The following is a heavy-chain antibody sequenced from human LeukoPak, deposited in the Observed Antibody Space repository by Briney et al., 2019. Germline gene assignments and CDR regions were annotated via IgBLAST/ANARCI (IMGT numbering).Heavy chain of an antibody. CDR2: IYPGDSDT. V-gene: IGHV5-51*01. CDR1: GYSFTSYW. D-gene: IGHD2-21*02. Sequence: GEGPRSFSKASGYSFTSYWIGCGGQLPGKGREWRGIIYPGDSDTRYSLPFQGQVTISADKSISHAYLQWSSLKASDTAMYYCARSWVTGYGTVLDYWGQGTLVTVSS. J-gene: IGHJ4*02. CDR3: ARSWVTGYGTVLDY.